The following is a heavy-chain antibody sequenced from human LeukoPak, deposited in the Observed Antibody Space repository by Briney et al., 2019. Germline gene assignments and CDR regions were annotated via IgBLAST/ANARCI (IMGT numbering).Heavy chain of an antibody. V-gene: IGHV4-34*01. J-gene: IGHJ4*02. CDR2: INHSGST. CDR3: ARRVWGSSIDY. Sequence: SETLSLTCAVYGGSFSGYYWSWIRQPPGKGLGWIGEINHSGSTNYNPSLKSRVTISVDTSKNQFSLKLSSVTAADTAVYYCARRVWGSSIDYWGQGTLVTVSS. CDR1: GGSFSGYY. D-gene: IGHD3-16*01.